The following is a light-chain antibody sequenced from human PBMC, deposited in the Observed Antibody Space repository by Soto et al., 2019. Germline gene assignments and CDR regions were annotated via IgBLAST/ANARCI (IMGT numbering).Light chain of an antibody. J-gene: IGLJ2*01. V-gene: IGLV1-44*01. CDR1: RSNIGSNT. CDR2: SNN. CDR3: AAWDDSLNGQGV. Sequence: QPVLTQPPSASGTPGQRVTISCSGSRSNIGSNTVNWYQQLPGTAPKLLIYSNNQRPSGVPDRFSGSKSSTSASLAISGLQSEDEADYYCAAWDDSLNGQGVFGGGTKLTVL.